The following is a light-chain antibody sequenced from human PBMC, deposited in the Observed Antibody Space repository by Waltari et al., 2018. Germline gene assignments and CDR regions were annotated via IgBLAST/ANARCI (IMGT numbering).Light chain of an antibody. CDR2: AAS. V-gene: IGKV1-9*01. J-gene: IGKJ4*01. Sequence: DIQLTQSPSLLSASVRDRVTITCRANQFISTHLAWYQQKPGKAPKLLIYAASTLQSAIPSRFSGSGSGTEFTLTIDSLQPEDFATYYFLHLSNFPLSFGGGTKVELK. CDR1: QFISTH. CDR3: LHLSNFPLS.